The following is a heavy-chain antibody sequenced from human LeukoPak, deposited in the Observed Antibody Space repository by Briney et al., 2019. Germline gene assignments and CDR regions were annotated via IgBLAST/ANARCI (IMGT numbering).Heavy chain of an antibody. CDR2: INTNTGNP. CDR3: ARGRLSSDY. CDR1: GYTLTSYA. J-gene: IGHJ4*02. D-gene: IGHD6-6*01. V-gene: IGHV7-4-1*02. Sequence: ASVKVSCRASGYTLTSYAMNWVRQAPGQGLEWMGWINTNTGNPTYAQGFTGRFVFSLDTSVSTAYLQISSLQAEDTAVYFCARGRLSSDYWGQGTLVTVSS.